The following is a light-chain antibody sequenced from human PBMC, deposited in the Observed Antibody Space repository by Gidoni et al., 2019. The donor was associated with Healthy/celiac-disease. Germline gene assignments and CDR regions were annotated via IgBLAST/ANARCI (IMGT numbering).Light chain of an antibody. CDR2: AAS. CDR1: QSISSY. CDR3: QQYYSTAGT. V-gene: IGKV1-39*01. J-gene: IGKJ2*02. Sequence: DIQMTQSPSSLSASLGDRVTITCRASQSISSYLNWYQQKPGQAPKLLIYAASSMQSGVPARFSGSGSGTDFTLTISSLQPEDFATYYCQQYYSTAGTFGQGTKVEIK.